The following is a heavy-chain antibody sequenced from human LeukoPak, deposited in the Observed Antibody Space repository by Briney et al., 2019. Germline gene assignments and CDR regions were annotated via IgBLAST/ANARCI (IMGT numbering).Heavy chain of an antibody. D-gene: IGHD3-10*01. J-gene: IGHJ4*02. Sequence: SETLPLTCAVSGGPFSGYFWSWIRQSSGKGLEWIGEIHNSGTTNYNPSLNSRVTISEDTSKNQFYLNLSSVTAADTAVYYCARRYYYNLGSFPFDFWGQGTLVTVSS. CDR1: GGPFSGYF. V-gene: IGHV4-34*01. CDR2: IHNSGTT. CDR3: ARRYYYNLGSFPFDF.